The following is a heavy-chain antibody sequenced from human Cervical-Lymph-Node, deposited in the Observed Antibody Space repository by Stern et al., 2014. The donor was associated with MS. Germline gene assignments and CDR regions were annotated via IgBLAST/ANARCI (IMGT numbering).Heavy chain of an antibody. CDR3: ARDYGDYAFDY. V-gene: IGHV5-51*01. J-gene: IGHJ4*02. D-gene: IGHD4-17*01. CDR2: SYPGYSDT. CDR1: GYSFTANW. Sequence: VKLVQSGAEVKKPGESLKISCKGSGYSFTANWIAWVSQMPGKGLEWMGISYPGYSDTRYSPSFQGQVTISADKSISTAYLQWSSLKASDTAMYYCARDYGDYAFDYWGQGTLVTVSS.